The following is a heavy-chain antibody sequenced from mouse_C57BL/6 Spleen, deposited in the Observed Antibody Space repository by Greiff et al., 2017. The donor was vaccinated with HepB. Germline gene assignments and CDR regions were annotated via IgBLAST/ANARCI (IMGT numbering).Heavy chain of an antibody. Sequence: VQLQQSGPELVKPGASVKISCKASGYAFSSSWMNWVKQRPGKGLEWIGRIYPGDGDTNYNGKFKGKATLTADKSSSTAYMQLSSLTSEDSAVYFCFYYDYDEGDYWGQGTTLTVSS. CDR3: FYYDYDEGDY. D-gene: IGHD2-4*01. V-gene: IGHV1-82*01. CDR1: GYAFSSSW. J-gene: IGHJ2*01. CDR2: IYPGDGDT.